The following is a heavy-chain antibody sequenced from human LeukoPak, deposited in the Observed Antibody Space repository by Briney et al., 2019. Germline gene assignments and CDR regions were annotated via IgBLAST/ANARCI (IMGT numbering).Heavy chain of an antibody. Sequence: GGSLRLSCEASEFTLTNYWMSWVRQAPGKGLEWVANVKQDGSGEYYMASVKGRFTISRDGAKDSLYLQMNSLRAEDTAVYYCARGDFDCWGQGTLVTVSS. V-gene: IGHV3-7*03. CDR3: ARGDFDC. CDR1: EFTLTNYW. J-gene: IGHJ4*02. CDR2: VKQDGSGE.